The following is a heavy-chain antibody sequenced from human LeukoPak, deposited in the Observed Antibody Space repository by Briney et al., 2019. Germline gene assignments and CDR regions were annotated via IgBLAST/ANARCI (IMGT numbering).Heavy chain of an antibody. V-gene: IGHV1-2*02. CDR3: ARSTGEDFDY. CDR2: INPNSGGT. J-gene: IGHJ4*02. Sequence: VSVKVSCKASGYTFTGYHMHWVRQAPGQGLEWMGWINPNSGGTNYAQKFQGRVTMTRDTSISTAYMELSRLRSDDTAVYYCARSTGEDFDYWGQGTLVTVSS. D-gene: IGHD7-27*01. CDR1: GYTFTGYH.